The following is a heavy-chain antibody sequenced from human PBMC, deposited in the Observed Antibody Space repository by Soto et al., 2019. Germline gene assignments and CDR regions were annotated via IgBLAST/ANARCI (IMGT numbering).Heavy chain of an antibody. J-gene: IGHJ3*02. CDR3: AKDASPICSGGRCYWALDAFDI. CDR1: GFTFSNYA. V-gene: IGHV3-23*01. Sequence: EVQLLESGGGLVQPGGSLRLSCTASGFTFSNYAMSWVRQAPGKGLYWVSSISGSGASTYADSVKGRFTISTDNSKNTVYLQMNSLRAEDTAVYYCAKDASPICSGGRCYWALDAFDIWGQGTMVTVSS. D-gene: IGHD2-15*01. CDR2: ISGSGAST.